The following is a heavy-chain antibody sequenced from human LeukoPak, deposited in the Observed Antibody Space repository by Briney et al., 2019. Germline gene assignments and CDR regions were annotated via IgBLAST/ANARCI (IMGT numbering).Heavy chain of an antibody. D-gene: IGHD3-16*01. CDR2: INHSGST. Sequence: SETLSLTCGVFGGSFSGYYWSWIRQPPGKGLEWIGEINHSGSTNYNPSLKSRVTISIDTSKNQFSLKLRSVTAADTAVYYCASALRSRGSDYWGQGTLVTVSS. J-gene: IGHJ4*02. CDR3: ASALRSRGSDY. CDR1: GGSFSGYY. V-gene: IGHV4-34*01.